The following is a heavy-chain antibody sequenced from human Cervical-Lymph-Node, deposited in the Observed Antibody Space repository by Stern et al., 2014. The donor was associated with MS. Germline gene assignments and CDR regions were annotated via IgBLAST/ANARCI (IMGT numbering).Heavy chain of an antibody. CDR2: ISFDRSNK. V-gene: IGHV3-30*03. CDR3: ATRPGNYYDRSGYYGAFDF. Sequence: VQLVESGGGVVQPGRSLRLSCAASGLTLSNYGIHWVRQAPGKGLEWVAFISFDRSNKYYADSVKGRFTISRDNSENTLHLQMNSLRTEDTAVYYCATRPGNYYDRSGYYGAFDFWGQGTLVTVSS. D-gene: IGHD3-22*01. J-gene: IGHJ4*02. CDR1: GLTLSNYG.